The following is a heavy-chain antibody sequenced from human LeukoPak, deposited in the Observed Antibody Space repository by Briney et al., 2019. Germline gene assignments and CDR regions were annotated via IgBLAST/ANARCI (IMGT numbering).Heavy chain of an antibody. D-gene: IGHD5-18*01. CDR3: AKGAGGFSYYNWFDP. Sequence: SETLSLTCTVSGGSISSSPYYWGWIPQPPGKGLEWIGSIYYSGTTHYTPSLESRVTISEDTSKNQFSLKLASVTAADTAIYYCAKGAGGFSYYNWFDPRGQGTLVTVSS. CDR2: IYYSGTT. CDR1: GGSISSSPYY. J-gene: IGHJ5*02. V-gene: IGHV4-39*07.